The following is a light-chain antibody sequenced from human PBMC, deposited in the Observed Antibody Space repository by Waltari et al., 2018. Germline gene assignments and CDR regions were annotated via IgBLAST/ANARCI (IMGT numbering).Light chain of an antibody. CDR1: QSVGTY. Sequence: EIVLTQSPATLSLSPGERATLSCRTSQSVGTYLVWYQQKPGQAPRLLIYDASNRATGIPARFSGSGSGTDFTFTISYLEPEDFAVYYCHQRSDWPLTFGGGTKVEIK. J-gene: IGKJ4*01. V-gene: IGKV3-11*01. CDR2: DAS. CDR3: HQRSDWPLT.